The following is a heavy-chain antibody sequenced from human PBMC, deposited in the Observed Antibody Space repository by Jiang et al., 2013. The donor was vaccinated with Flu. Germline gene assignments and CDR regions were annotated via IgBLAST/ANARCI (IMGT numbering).Heavy chain of an antibody. J-gene: IGHJ4*02. CDR3: ARAGTRGRVGADESYFDF. CDR1: GGTFSSYA. Sequence: GAEVKKPGSSVKVSCKASGGTFSSYAISWVRQAPGQGLEWMGGIIPIFGTANYAQKFQGRVTITADKSTSTAYMELSSLRSEDTAVYYCARAGTRGRVGADESYFDFWGQGTLVTVSS. D-gene: IGHD1-26*01. V-gene: IGHV1-69*06. CDR2: IIPIFGTA.